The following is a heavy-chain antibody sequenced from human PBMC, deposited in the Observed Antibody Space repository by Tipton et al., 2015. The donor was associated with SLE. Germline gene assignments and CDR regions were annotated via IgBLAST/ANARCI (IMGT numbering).Heavy chain of an antibody. CDR2: MYYSGST. D-gene: IGHD6-19*01. CDR3: ARHERWPHFDS. V-gene: IGHV4-39*07. Sequence: TLSLTCTVSGGSISSSSYYWDWIRQPPGTGLEWIGSMYYSGSTYYKQSLKSRFTISIDTSKNQFSLKLSSMTAADTAGYYCARHERWPHFDSWGQGTLVTVSS. J-gene: IGHJ4*02. CDR1: GGSISSSSYY.